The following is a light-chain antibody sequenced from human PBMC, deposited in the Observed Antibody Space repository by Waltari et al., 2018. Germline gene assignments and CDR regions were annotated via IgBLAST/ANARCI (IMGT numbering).Light chain of an antibody. Sequence: QAVLTQPRSVSGSPGQSVTISCTGTSSDIGVYNYVSWYQQHPGTAPKLMIYAVSKRPSGVSDRFSGSKSGNTASLTISGLQAEDEADYFCCSYAGTYSFYIFGGGTRLTVL. CDR1: SSDIGVYNY. CDR3: CSYAGTYSFYI. V-gene: IGLV2-11*01. CDR2: AVS. J-gene: IGLJ2*01.